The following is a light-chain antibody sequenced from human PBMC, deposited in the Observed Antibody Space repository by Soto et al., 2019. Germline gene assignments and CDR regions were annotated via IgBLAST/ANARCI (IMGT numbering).Light chain of an antibody. Sequence: QSALTQPASVSGSPGQSITISCTGTSSDVGNYKYVSWYQQHPGKAPKLMIYEVSNRPSGVSDRFSGSKSGNTASLTISGLQADDEADYYCSSYSRDTTVLFGGGTKLTVL. V-gene: IGLV2-14*01. J-gene: IGLJ2*01. CDR2: EVS. CDR1: SSDVGNYKY. CDR3: SSYSRDTTVL.